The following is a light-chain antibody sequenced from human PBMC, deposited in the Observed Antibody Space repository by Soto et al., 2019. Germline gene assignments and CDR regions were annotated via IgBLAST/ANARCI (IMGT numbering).Light chain of an antibody. CDR2: GAS. V-gene: IGKV3-20*01. Sequence: EIGLTQSPGTLSLSPGERATLPSRASQSVSSSYLAWYQQKPGQAPRLLIYGASSRATGIPDRFSGSGSGTDFTLTISRLEPEDFAVYYCHQYGSSPYTFGQGTKLEIK. CDR1: QSVSSSY. CDR3: HQYGSSPYT. J-gene: IGKJ2*01.